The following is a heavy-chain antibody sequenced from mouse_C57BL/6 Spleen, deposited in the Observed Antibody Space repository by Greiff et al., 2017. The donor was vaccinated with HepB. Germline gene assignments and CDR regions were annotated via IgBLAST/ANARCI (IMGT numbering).Heavy chain of an antibody. J-gene: IGHJ1*03. CDR3: ARRGDDWYFDV. V-gene: IGHV1-76*01. CDR2: IYPGSGNT. D-gene: IGHD3-3*01. Sequence: QVHVKQSGAELVRPGASVKLSCKASGYTFTDYYINWVKQRPGQGLEWIARIYPGSGNTYYNEKFKGKATLTAEKSSSTAYMQLSSLTSEDSAVYFCARRGDDWYFDVWGTGTTVTVSS. CDR1: GYTFTDYY.